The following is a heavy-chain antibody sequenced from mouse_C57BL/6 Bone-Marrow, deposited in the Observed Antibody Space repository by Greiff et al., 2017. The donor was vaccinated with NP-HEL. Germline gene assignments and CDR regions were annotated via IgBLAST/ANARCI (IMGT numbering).Heavy chain of an antibody. CDR2: IYPRDGST. D-gene: IGHD2-5*01. Sequence: VMLVESGPELVKPGASVKLSCKASGYTFTSYDINWVKQRPGQGLEWIGWIYPRDGSTKYNEKFKGKATLTVDTSSSTAYMELHSLTSEDSAVYFCARAHYSNYAWFAYWGQGTLVTVSA. CDR3: ARAHYSNYAWFAY. CDR1: GYTFTSYD. V-gene: IGHV1-85*01. J-gene: IGHJ3*01.